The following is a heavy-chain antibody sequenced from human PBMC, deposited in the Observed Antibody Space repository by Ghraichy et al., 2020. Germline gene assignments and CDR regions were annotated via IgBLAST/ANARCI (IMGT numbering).Heavy chain of an antibody. CDR1: GGSISSYY. Sequence: SQTLSLTCTVSGGSISSYYWSWIRQPPGKGLEWIGYIYYSGSTNYNPSLKSRVTISVDTSKNQFSLKLSSVTAADTAVYYCARGGPAIPVPDYWGQGTLVTVSS. CDR3: ARGGPAIPVPDY. J-gene: IGHJ4*02. CDR2: IYYSGST. D-gene: IGHD2-21*02. V-gene: IGHV4-59*01.